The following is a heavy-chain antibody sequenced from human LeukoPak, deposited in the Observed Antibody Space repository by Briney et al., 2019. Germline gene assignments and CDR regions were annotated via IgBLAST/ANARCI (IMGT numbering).Heavy chain of an antibody. CDR3: ASGAVARTNWFDP. V-gene: IGHV3-74*01. J-gene: IGHJ5*02. CDR2: INSDGSST. D-gene: IGHD6-19*01. CDR1: GFTLSSYW. Sequence: PGGSLRLSCAASGFTLSSYWMHCVRQAPGKGLVWVSRINSDGSSTSYADSVKGRFTISRDNAKNTLYLQMNSLRAEDTAVYYCASGAVARTNWFDPWGQGTLVTVSS.